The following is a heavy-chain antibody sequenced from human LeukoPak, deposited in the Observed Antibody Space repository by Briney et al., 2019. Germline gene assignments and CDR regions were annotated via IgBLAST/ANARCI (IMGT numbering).Heavy chain of an antibody. CDR2: IIPIFGTA. CDR1: GYTFTTYG. CDR3: ASGIYSGYDFYYFDY. J-gene: IGHJ4*02. V-gene: IGHV1-69*13. Sequence: ASVKVSCKASGYTFTTYGISWVRQAPGQGLEWMGGIIPIFGTANYAQKFQGRVTITADESTSTAYMELSSLRSEDTAVYYCASGIYSGYDFYYFDYWGQGTLATVSS. D-gene: IGHD5-12*01.